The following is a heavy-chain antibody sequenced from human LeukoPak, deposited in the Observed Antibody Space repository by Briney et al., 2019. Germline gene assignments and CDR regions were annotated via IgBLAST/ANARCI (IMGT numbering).Heavy chain of an antibody. CDR2: ISYDGKNK. V-gene: IGHV3-30*04. J-gene: IGHJ4*02. Sequence: GGSLRLSCAASGFTFSSHPMHWVRQTPGKGLEWVAVISYDGKNKYYADSVNGRFTVSRDNTKNTLYLQMNSLRVDDMGGYYCVRVMTTTRNFDYWGPGTLVTVSS. CDR1: GFTFSSHP. CDR3: VRVMTTTRNFDY. D-gene: IGHD1-1*01.